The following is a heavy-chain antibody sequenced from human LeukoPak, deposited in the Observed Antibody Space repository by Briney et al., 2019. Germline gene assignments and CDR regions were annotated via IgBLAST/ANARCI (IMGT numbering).Heavy chain of an antibody. CDR3: VKGHCSSSSCFPNYYYYMDV. D-gene: IGHD2-15*01. J-gene: IGHJ6*03. Sequence: GRSLRLSCAGSGFTFDEQAMHWVRQAPGKGLEWGSGISWNSGSIAYADSVKGRFTISLDNAKNLLFLQMSSLRAADTALYYCVKGHCSSSSCFPNYYYYMDVWGTGTTVTVSS. CDR1: GFTFDEQA. CDR2: ISWNSGSI. V-gene: IGHV3-9*01.